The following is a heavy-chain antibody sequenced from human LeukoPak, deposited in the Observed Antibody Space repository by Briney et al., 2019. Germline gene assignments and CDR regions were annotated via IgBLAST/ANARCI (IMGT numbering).Heavy chain of an antibody. V-gene: IGHV4-30-2*01. J-gene: IGHJ3*02. CDR2: IYHSGST. CDR3: ARSKTVRVAGRPDAFDI. Sequence: SETLSLTCTVSGGSISSGGYYWSWIRQPPGKGLEWIGYIYHSGSTYYNPSLKSRVTISVDRSKNQFSLKLSSVTAADTAVYYCARSKTVRVAGRPDAFDIWGQGTMVTVSS. D-gene: IGHD6-6*01. CDR1: GGSISSGGYY.